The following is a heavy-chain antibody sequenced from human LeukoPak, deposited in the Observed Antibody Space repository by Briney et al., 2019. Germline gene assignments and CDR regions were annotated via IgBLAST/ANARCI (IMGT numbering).Heavy chain of an antibody. CDR3: ASHDPCSGGNCYGLAY. D-gene: IGHD2-15*01. V-gene: IGHV3-23*01. CDR1: GFTFSTYG. CDR2: IGRTRSTT. Sequence: GGSLRLSCAASGFTFSTYGMSWVRQAPGKGLEWVSIIGRTRSTTYYADSVKGRFTISRDNSKNTIYLQMNSLRAEDTAVYYCASHDPCSGGNCYGLAYWGQGTLVTVSS. J-gene: IGHJ4*02.